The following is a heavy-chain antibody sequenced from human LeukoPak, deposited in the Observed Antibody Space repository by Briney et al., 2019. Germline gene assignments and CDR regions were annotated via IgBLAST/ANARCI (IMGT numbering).Heavy chain of an antibody. J-gene: IGHJ4*02. Sequence: PGGSLRLSCSASGFTFTSYTMHWVRQAPGKGLEYVSAISSNGGSTYYADSVKGRFTISRDNSKNTLYLQMSSLRAEDTAVYYCVKGPYWDYSGYFDYWGQGALVTVSS. D-gene: IGHD1-7*01. V-gene: IGHV3-64D*06. CDR2: ISSNGGST. CDR1: GFTFTSYT. CDR3: VKGPYWDYSGYFDY.